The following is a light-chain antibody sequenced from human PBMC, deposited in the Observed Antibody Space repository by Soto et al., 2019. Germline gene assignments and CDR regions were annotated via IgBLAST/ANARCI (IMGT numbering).Light chain of an antibody. Sequence: SALAQPASVSGSPGRSITSSCTGTSSDVGGYHYVSWYQHHPGKAPKLMIYDVSNRPSGVSNRFSGSKSGNTASLTISGLQAEDEADYYCTSYTITSTYVFGTGTKV. CDR3: TSYTITSTYV. V-gene: IGLV2-14*03. CDR1: SSDVGGYHY. J-gene: IGLJ1*01. CDR2: DVS.